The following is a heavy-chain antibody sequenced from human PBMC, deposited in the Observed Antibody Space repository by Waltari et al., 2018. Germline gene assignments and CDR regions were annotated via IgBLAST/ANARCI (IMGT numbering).Heavy chain of an antibody. CDR3: VKEAAFCGYTNCFFEY. J-gene: IGHJ4*02. D-gene: IGHD2-21*01. V-gene: IGHV3-43*01. Sequence: EVQLVESGGVGVQPGGSLRVYCAASGFHFRDYKMHWVRQAPGKGLEWVSLISWDGGSTYYADSVKGRFAISRDNTKKSLYLQMNSLRSEDTAFYYCVKEAAFCGYTNCFFEYWGQGTPVTVSA. CDR2: ISWDGGST. CDR1: GFHFRDYK.